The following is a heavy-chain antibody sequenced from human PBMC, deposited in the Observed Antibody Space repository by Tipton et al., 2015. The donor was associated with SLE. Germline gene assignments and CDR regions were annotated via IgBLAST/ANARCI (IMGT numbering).Heavy chain of an antibody. CDR1: GFTFSSYG. CDR2: IRYDGSNK. J-gene: IGHJ6*02. V-gene: IGHV3-30*02. Sequence: SLRLSCAASGFTFSSYGMHWVRQAPGKGLEWVAFIRYDGSNKYYADSVKGRFTISRDNSKNTLYLQMNSLRAEDTAVYYCAKRRQLANYYYYGMDVWGQGTTVTVSS. D-gene: IGHD6-13*01. CDR3: AKRRQLANYYYYGMDV.